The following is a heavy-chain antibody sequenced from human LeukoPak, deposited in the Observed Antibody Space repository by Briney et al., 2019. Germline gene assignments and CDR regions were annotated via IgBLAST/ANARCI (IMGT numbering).Heavy chain of an antibody. CDR2: INHSGST. Sequence: SETLSLTCAVYGGSFSGYYWSWIRQPPGKGLEWIGEINHSGSTNYNPSLKSRVTISADTSKNQLSLEVNSVTAADTAVYYCARRVCDRGDGRTSCYAHFDYWGQGILVTVSS. J-gene: IGHJ4*02. CDR3: ARRVCDRGDGRTSCYAHFDY. D-gene: IGHD2-2*01. V-gene: IGHV4-34*01. CDR1: GGSFSGYY.